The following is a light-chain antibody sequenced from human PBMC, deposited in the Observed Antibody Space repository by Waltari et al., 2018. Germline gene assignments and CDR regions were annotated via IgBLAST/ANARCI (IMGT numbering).Light chain of an antibody. J-gene: IGLJ1*01. V-gene: IGLV2-11*01. CDR1: TSDVGGYHY. Sequence: QSALTQPRSVSGSPGQSVTISCTGPTSDVGGYHYVSWFQQHPGQAPKLIIYDVSERPSGVPDRFSGSKSDNTASLTISGLQAEDEADYYCCSYAGSYTYVFGSGTKVTVL. CDR2: DVS. CDR3: CSYAGSYTYV.